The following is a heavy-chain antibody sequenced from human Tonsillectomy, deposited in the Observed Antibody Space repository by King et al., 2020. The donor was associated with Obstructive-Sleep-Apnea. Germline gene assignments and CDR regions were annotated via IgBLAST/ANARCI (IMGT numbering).Heavy chain of an antibody. V-gene: IGHV3-30*04. D-gene: IGHD6-19*01. Sequence: VQLVESGGGVVQPGRSLRLSCAASGFTFSSYAMHWVRQAPGKGLEWVAVISYDGSNKYYAHSVKGRFTISRDNSKNTLYLQMNSLRAEDTAVYYCARNPDKVTGYSSGWYDMNLDYWGQGTLVTVSS. CDR3: ARNPDKVTGYSSGWYDMNLDY. CDR2: ISYDGSNK. J-gene: IGHJ4*02. CDR1: GFTFSSYA.